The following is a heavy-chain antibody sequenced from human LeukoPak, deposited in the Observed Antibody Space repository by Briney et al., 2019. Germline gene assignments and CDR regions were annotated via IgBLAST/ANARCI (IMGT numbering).Heavy chain of an antibody. D-gene: IGHD5-18*01. CDR2: IYYSGST. Sequence: SETLSLTCTVSGGSISSSSYYWGWIRQPPGKGLEWIGSIYYSGSTYYHPSLKGRATISVDTSKTQFSLKLTSGTAAATAVYYCAREYKAIAPHFVYWGQGTLVTVSS. CDR3: AREYKAIAPHFVY. CDR1: GGSISSSSYY. V-gene: IGHV4-39*07. J-gene: IGHJ4*02.